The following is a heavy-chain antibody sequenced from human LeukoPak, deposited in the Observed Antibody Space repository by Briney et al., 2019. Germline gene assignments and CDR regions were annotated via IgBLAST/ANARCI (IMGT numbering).Heavy chain of an antibody. CDR1: GYTFTGYY. D-gene: IGHD5-12*01. Sequence: GASVKVSCKASGYTFTGYYMHWVRQAPGQGLEWMGWINPNSGGTNYAQKFQGRVTMTRDTSISTAYMELSRLRSDDTAVYYCARGVRVATATTAIDYWGQGTLVTVSS. CDR3: ARGVRVATATTAIDY. J-gene: IGHJ4*02. V-gene: IGHV1-2*02. CDR2: INPNSGGT.